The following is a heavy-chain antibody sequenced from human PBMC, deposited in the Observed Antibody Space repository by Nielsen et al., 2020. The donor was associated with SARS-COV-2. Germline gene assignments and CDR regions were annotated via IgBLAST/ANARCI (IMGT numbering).Heavy chain of an antibody. Sequence: VRQAPGKGLEWIGEIYHSGSTNYNPSLKSRVTISVDTSKNQFSLKLSSVTAADTAVYYCARDRRQGMGYYYYGMDVWGQGTTVTVSS. CDR2: IYHSGST. D-gene: IGHD3-10*01. J-gene: IGHJ6*02. V-gene: IGHV4-4*02. CDR3: ARDRRQGMGYYYYGMDV.